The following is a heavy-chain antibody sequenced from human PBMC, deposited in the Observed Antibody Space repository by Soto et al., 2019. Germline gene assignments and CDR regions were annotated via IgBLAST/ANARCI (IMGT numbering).Heavy chain of an antibody. D-gene: IGHD2-15*01. Sequence: ASVKVSCKASGYTFTSYAMHWVRQAPGQRLEWMGWINAGNGNTKYSQKFQGRVTITRDTSASTAYMELSSLRSEDTAVYYCARGAIVVVVAGLGNWFDPWGQGTLVTVSS. CDR3: ARGAIVVVVAGLGNWFDP. CDR2: INAGNGNT. CDR1: GYTFTSYA. V-gene: IGHV1-3*01. J-gene: IGHJ5*02.